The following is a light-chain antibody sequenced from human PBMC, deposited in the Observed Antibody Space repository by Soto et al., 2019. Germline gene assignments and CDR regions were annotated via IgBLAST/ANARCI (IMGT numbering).Light chain of an antibody. J-gene: IGKJ4*01. CDR2: EAS. V-gene: IGKV3D-20*01. Sequence: EIVLTQSPATLSLSPGERATLSCEASKNVNNNHLAWYQQKPGLAPRSLIYEASYRATGVPDRFSGSGSGTEFSLTISRLEPEDFAVYYCQQYDSAPLTFGGGTKVEIK. CDR3: QQYDSAPLT. CDR1: KNVNNNH.